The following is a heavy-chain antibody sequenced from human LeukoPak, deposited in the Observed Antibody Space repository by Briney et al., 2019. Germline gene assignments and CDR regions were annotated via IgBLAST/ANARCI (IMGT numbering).Heavy chain of an antibody. J-gene: IGHJ4*02. CDR2: ISYDGSNK. CDR1: GFTFSSYA. D-gene: IGHD4-17*01. Sequence: PGGSLRLSCAASGFTFSSYAMSWVRQAPGKGLEWVAVISYDGSNKYYADSVKGRFTISRDNSKNTLYLQMNSLRAEDTAVYYCTSLTTVKNLDYWGQGTLVTVSS. CDR3: TSLTTVKNLDY. V-gene: IGHV3-30*03.